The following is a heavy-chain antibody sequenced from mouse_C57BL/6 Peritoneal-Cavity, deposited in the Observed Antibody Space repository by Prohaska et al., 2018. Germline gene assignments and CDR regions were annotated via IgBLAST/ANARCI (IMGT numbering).Heavy chain of an antibody. V-gene: IGHV11-2*01. Sequence: EVQLLETGGGLVQPGGSRGLSCEGSGFTFSGFWMSWVRQTPGKTLEWIGDINSDVSAINYAPSIKDRFTIFRDNDKITLYLQMSNVRAEDTATYFCMRYGNYWYFDVWGTGTTVTVSS. CDR2: INSDVSAI. CDR3: MRYGNYWYFDV. D-gene: IGHD2-1*01. CDR1: GFTFSGFW. J-gene: IGHJ1*03.